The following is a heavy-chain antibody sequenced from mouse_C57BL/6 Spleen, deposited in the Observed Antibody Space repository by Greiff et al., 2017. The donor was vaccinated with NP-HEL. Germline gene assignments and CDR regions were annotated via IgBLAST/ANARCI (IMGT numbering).Heavy chain of an antibody. CDR1: GYTFTSYW. V-gene: IGHV1-69*01. CDR3: ARDDYDHFDV. CDR2: IDPSDSYT. J-gene: IGHJ1*03. Sequence: QVQLKQPGAELVMPGASVKLSCKASGYTFTSYWMHWVKQRPGQGLEWIGEIDPSDSYTNYNQKFKGKSTLTVDKSSSTAYMQLSSLTSEDSAVYYCARDDYDHFDVWGTGTTVTVSS. D-gene: IGHD2-4*01.